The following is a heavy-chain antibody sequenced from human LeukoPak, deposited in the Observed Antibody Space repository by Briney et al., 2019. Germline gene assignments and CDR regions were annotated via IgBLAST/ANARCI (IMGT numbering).Heavy chain of an antibody. CDR3: ARAPMYYYDSSGLDYYFDY. Sequence: SETLSLTCTVSGYSISSGYYWGWIRQPPGKGLEWIGSIYHSGSTYYNPSLKSRVTISVDTSKNQFSLKLSSVTAADTAVHYCARAPMYYYDSSGLDYYFDYWGQGTLVTVSS. CDR1: GYSISSGYY. V-gene: IGHV4-38-2*02. D-gene: IGHD3-22*01. J-gene: IGHJ4*02. CDR2: IYHSGST.